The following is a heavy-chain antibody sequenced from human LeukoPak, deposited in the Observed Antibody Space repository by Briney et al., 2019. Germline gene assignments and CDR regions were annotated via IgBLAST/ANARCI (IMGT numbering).Heavy chain of an antibody. CDR1: GFTFSDYY. J-gene: IGHJ4*02. D-gene: IGHD6-13*01. CDR3: ARDREYSSSWYVPGY. Sequence: GGSLRLSCAASGFTFSDYYMSWIRQAPGKGLEWVSYISSSGSTIYYADSVKGRLTISRDNAKNSLYLQMNSLRAEDTAVYYCARDREYSSSWYVPGYWGQGTLVTVSS. V-gene: IGHV3-11*04. CDR2: ISSSGSTI.